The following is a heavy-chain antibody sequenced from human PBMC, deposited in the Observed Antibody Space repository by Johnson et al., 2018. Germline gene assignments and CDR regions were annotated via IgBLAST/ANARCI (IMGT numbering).Heavy chain of an antibody. CDR2: ISYDGSNK. Sequence: VQLVESGGGVVQPGRSLRLSCAASGFTFSSYAMHWVRQAPGKGLEWVAVISYDGSNKYYADSVKGRFTISRDNSKNTLDLQMNSLRAEDTAVYYCARGDYYYYMDVWGKGTTVTVSS. CDR1: GFTFSSYA. J-gene: IGHJ6*03. CDR3: ARGDYYYYMDV. V-gene: IGHV3-30-3*01.